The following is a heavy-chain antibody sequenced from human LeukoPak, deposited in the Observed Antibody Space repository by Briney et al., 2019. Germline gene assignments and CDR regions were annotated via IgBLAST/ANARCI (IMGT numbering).Heavy chain of an antibody. CDR3: ASRYYGSGNWFDP. Sequence: SETLSLTCTVSGGSISSYYWRWVRQPPGKGLEWIGYIYYSGSTNYNPSLKSRVTISVDTSKNQFSLKLSSVTAADTAVYYCASRYYGSGNWFDPWGQGTLVTVSS. D-gene: IGHD3-10*01. CDR2: IYYSGST. V-gene: IGHV4-59*12. J-gene: IGHJ5*02. CDR1: GGSISSYY.